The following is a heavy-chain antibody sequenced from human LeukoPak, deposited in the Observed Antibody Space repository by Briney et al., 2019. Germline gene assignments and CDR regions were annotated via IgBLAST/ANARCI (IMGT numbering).Heavy chain of an antibody. CDR3: AYYGDPLYNWFDP. D-gene: IGHD3-10*01. CDR1: GDSVSSNSAA. Sequence: SQTLSLTCAISGDSVSSNSAAWNWIRQSPSRGLEWLGRTYYRSKWYSDYAVSVRSRITINPDTSKNQFSLQLNSVTPEDTAVYYCAYYGDPLYNWFDPWGQGTLVTVSS. CDR2: TYYRSKWYS. J-gene: IGHJ5*02. V-gene: IGHV6-1*01.